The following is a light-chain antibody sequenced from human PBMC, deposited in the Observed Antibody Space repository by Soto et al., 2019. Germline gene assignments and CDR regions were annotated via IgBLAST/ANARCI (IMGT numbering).Light chain of an antibody. CDR3: QQSYSSPPT. J-gene: IGKJ1*01. V-gene: IGKV1-5*03. Sequence: DIQMTQSPSTLSGSVGDRVTITCRASQSISSWLAWYQQRPGKAPKLLIYKASTLESGVPSRFSGSGSGPDFTLTISSLQPEDFATYYCQQSYSSPPTFGQGTKVDIK. CDR2: KAS. CDR1: QSISSW.